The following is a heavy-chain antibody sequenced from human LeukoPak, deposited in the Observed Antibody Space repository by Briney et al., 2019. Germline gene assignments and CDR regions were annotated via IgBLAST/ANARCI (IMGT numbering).Heavy chain of an antibody. CDR1: GGTFSSYA. J-gene: IGHJ5*02. CDR3: ARSYYYDSSGFPGTNWFDP. D-gene: IGHD3-22*01. V-gene: IGHV1-69*01. CDR2: IIPIFGTA. Sequence: GASVKVSCKASGGTFSSYAISWVRQAPGQGLEWMGGIIPIFGTANYAQKFQGRVTITADESTSTAYMELSSLRSEDTAVYYCARSYYYDSSGFPGTNWFDPRGQGTLVTVSS.